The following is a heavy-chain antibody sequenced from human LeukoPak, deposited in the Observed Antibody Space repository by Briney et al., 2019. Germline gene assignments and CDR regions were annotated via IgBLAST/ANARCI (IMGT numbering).Heavy chain of an antibody. CDR1: GGSFSGYY. CDR3: ARLGAARPVGFS. D-gene: IGHD6-6*01. Sequence: SETLSLTCAVYGGSFSGYYWSWIRQPPGKGLEWIGEINHSGSTNYNPSLKSRVTISVDTSKNQFSLKLSSVTAADTAVYYCARLGAARPVGFSWGQGTLVTVSS. V-gene: IGHV4-34*01. CDR2: INHSGST. J-gene: IGHJ4*02.